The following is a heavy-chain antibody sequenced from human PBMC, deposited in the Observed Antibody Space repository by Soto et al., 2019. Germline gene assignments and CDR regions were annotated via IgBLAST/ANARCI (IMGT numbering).Heavy chain of an antibody. CDR3: ARSDGRY. V-gene: IGHV4-59*01. Sequence: SETLSLTCTVSGGYISSYYLSWIRQPPGKGLEWIGYIYYSGSTNYNPSLKSRVTISVDTSKNQFSLKLSSVTAADTAVYYCARSDGRYWGQGTLVTVSS. J-gene: IGHJ4*02. CDR2: IYYSGST. CDR1: GGYISSYY.